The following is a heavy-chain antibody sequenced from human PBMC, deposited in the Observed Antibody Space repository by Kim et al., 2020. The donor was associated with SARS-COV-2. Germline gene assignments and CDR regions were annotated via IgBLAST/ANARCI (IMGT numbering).Heavy chain of an antibody. CDR1: GGSFSGYY. V-gene: IGHV4-34*01. CDR3: AREQLGTYGYYYYGMDV. CDR2: INHSGST. Sequence: SETLSLTCAVYGGSFSGYYWSWIRQPPGKGLEWIGEINHSGSTNYNPSLKSRVTISVDTSKNQFSLKLSSVTAADTAVYYCAREQLGTYGYYYYGMDVWGQGTTVTVSS. J-gene: IGHJ6*02. D-gene: IGHD3-16*01.